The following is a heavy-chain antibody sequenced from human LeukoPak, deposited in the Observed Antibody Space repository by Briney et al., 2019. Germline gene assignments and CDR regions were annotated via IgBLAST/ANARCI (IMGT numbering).Heavy chain of an antibody. V-gene: IGHV3-48*01. J-gene: IGHJ4*02. D-gene: IGHD1-26*01. CDR3: ARGGSYYSFDY. CDR1: GFTFSSYS. CDR2: ISSSSSTI. Sequence: GGSLRLSCAASGFTFSSYSMNWVRQAPGEGLEWVSYISSSSSTIYYADSVKGRFTISRDNAKNSLYLQMNSLRAEDTAVYYCARGGSYYSFDYWGQGTLVTVSS.